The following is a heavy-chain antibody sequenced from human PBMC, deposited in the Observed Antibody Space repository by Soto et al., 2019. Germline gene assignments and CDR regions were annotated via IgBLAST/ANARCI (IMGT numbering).Heavy chain of an antibody. J-gene: IGHJ4*02. CDR3: ARTPYYYDSSAYYPFDY. Sequence: QITLKESGPTLVKPTQTLTLTCTFSGFSLSTGGVGVGWIRQPPGKALEWLALIYWDDGKRYSPSLKSRLTITQDTSKNQVVLTMTNMDPVDTATYYCARTPYYYDSSAYYPFDYWGQGTLVTVSS. CDR1: GFSLSTGGVG. V-gene: IGHV2-5*02. D-gene: IGHD3-22*01. CDR2: IYWDDGK.